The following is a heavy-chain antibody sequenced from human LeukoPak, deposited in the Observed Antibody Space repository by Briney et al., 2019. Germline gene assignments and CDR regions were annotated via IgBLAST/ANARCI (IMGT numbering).Heavy chain of an antibody. D-gene: IGHD5-24*01. V-gene: IGHV4-34*01. CDR3: AGRRLGYYFDY. Sequence: SETLSLTCGVYGGSFSGYYWSWIRQPPGKGLEWIGEVNPRGSTNYNPSLKSRVTLSADTSKNQFSLTLNSVTAADTAVYYCAGRRLGYYFDYWGQGTLVTVSS. CDR2: VNPRGST. J-gene: IGHJ4*02. CDR1: GGSFSGYY.